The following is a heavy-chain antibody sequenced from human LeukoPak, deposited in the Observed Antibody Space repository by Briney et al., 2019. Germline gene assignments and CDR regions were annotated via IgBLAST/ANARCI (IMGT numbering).Heavy chain of an antibody. CDR1: GYTFTSYF. CDR2: INPSGDST. D-gene: IGHD7-27*01. Sequence: ASVKVSCRASGYTFTSYFMHWVRQAPGQGLEWMGIINPSGDSTNYAQKFQGRVTMTRDMSTSTVYMELSSLRSEDTAVYYCARGEANWGSPDEGYWGQGTLVTVSS. V-gene: IGHV1-46*01. J-gene: IGHJ4*02. CDR3: ARGEANWGSPDEGY.